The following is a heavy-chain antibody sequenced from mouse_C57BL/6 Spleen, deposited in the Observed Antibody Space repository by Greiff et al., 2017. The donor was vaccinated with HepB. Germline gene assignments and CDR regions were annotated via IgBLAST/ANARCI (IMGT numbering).Heavy chain of an antibody. CDR2: IDPSDSYT. CDR1: GYTFTSYW. D-gene: IGHD1-1*01. Sequence: QVQLKQPGAELVRPGTSVKLSCKASGYTFTSYWMHWVKQRPGQGLEWIGVIDPSDSYTNYNQKFKGKATLTVDTSSSTAYMQLSSLTSEDSAVYYCARPSYYYGSSYDWYFDVWGTGTTVTVSS. J-gene: IGHJ1*03. CDR3: ARPSYYYGSSYDWYFDV. V-gene: IGHV1-59*01.